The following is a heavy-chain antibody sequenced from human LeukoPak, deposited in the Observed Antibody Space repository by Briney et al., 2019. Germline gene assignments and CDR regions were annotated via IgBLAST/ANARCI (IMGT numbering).Heavy chain of an antibody. D-gene: IGHD3-10*01. CDR1: GGSISSSDYY. CDR2: IYYSGST. Sequence: PSGTLSLTCTVAGGSISSSDYYWGWLRQPPGKGLEWIGTIYYSGSTYHTPSLKRRVTISVETSKNQFSLKLSSVTAADTAVYYCARLIHYYGSGMSYMDVWGKGTTVTVSS. V-gene: IGHV4-39*01. CDR3: ARLIHYYGSGMSYMDV. J-gene: IGHJ6*03.